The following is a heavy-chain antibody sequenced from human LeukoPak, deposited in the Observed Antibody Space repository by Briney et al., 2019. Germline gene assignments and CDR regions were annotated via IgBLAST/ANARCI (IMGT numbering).Heavy chain of an antibody. Sequence: SETLSLTCTVSGGSLSSYYWTGIRQPPGKGLEWIGYIYYSGTTNYNPSLKSRVTMSVDTSKNQFSLKLNSVTAADTAVYYCARSGTLTGYLYWGQGALVTVSS. CDR2: IYYSGTT. V-gene: IGHV4-59*01. CDR3: ARSGTLTGYLY. J-gene: IGHJ4*02. D-gene: IGHD3-9*01. CDR1: GGSLSSYY.